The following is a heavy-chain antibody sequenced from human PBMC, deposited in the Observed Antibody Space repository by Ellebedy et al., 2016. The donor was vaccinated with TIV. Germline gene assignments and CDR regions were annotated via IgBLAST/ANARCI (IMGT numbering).Heavy chain of an antibody. D-gene: IGHD5/OR15-5a*01. J-gene: IGHJ6*03. CDR1: GFTLSNYA. CDR2: IGGSGNFI. Sequence: GESLKISXAASGFTLSNYAMAWVRQAPGKGLEWVASIGGSGNFISHADSVKGRFTVSRDNAKHSLYLQLNSLRAEDTAVYYCARRDYYVYHLDVWGKGTTVTVSS. V-gene: IGHV3-21*01. CDR3: ARRDYYVYHLDV.